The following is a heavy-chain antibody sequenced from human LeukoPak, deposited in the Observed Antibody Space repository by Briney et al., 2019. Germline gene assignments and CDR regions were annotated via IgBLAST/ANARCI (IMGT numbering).Heavy chain of an antibody. CDR3: ARIRYGDIDY. Sequence: PGGSLRLSCVGSGFSFSSSNMVWVRQSPGKGLEWVSSITSRSDFIYYADSLKGRFIVSRDNAKNSLYLQMSSLTAEDTAVYYCARIRYGDIDYWGQGTLVTVSS. CDR1: GFSFSSSN. CDR2: ITSRSDFI. J-gene: IGHJ4*02. D-gene: IGHD4-17*01. V-gene: IGHV3-21*06.